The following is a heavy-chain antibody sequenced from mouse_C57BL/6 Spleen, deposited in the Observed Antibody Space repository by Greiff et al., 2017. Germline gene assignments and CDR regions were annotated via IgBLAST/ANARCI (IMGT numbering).Heavy chain of an antibody. CDR1: GISITTGNYR. V-gene: IGHV3-5*01. D-gene: IGHD1-1*01. CDR3: AREAYYYGSSYGAMDY. Sequence: EVQRVGSGPGLVKPSQTVFLTCTVTGISITTGNYRWSWIRQFPGNKLEWIGYIYYSGTITYNPSLTSRTTITRDTPKNQFFLEMNSLTAEDTATYYCAREAYYYGSSYGAMDYWGQGTSVTVSS. CDR2: IYYSGTI. J-gene: IGHJ4*01.